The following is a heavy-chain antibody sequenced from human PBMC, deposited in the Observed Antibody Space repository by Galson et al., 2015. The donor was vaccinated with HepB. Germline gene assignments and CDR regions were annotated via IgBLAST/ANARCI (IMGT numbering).Heavy chain of an antibody. CDR3: ARDFRAAATPLYYYYYMDV. D-gene: IGHD6-13*01. Sequence: SVKVSCKASGYTFTGYYMHWVRQAPGQGLEWMGRINPNSGGTNYAQKFQGRVTMTRDTSISTAYMELSRLRSDDTAVYYCARDFRAAATPLYYYYYMDVWGKGTTVTVSS. J-gene: IGHJ6*03. CDR1: GYTFTGYY. V-gene: IGHV1-2*06. CDR2: INPNSGGT.